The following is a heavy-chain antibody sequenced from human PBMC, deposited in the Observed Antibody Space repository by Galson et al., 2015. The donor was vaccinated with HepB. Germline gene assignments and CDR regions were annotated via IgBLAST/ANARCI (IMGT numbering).Heavy chain of an antibody. D-gene: IGHD1-26*01. CDR1: GFTFSSYA. CDR2: ISYDGSNK. J-gene: IGHJ4*02. Sequence: SLRLSCAASGFTFSSYAMHWVRQAPGKGLEWVAVISYDGSNKYYADSVKGRFTISRDNSKNTLYLQMNSLRAEDTAVYYCARVGKQIVDYWGQGTLVTVSS. V-gene: IGHV3-30-3*01. CDR3: ARVGKQIVDY.